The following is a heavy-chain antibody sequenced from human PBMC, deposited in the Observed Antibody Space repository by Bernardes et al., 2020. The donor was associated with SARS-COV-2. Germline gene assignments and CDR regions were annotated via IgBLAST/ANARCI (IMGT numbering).Heavy chain of an antibody. CDR2: IYWDGDK. CDR3: AHLGYYDNLTGYQYGEYFQH. D-gene: IGHD3-9*01. CDR1: GFSLTTSGVG. J-gene: IGHJ1*01. Sequence: SGPTLVKPTQTLTLTCTFSGFSLTTSGVGVGWIRQPPKKALEWLALIYWDGDKRYSPSLKNRLTITKDTSKNQVVLTLTNMHPADTATYYCAHLGYYDNLTGYQYGEYFQHWARAPWSPSPQ. V-gene: IGHV2-5*02.